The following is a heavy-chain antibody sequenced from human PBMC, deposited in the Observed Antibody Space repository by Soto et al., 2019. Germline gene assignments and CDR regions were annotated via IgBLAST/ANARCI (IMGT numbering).Heavy chain of an antibody. D-gene: IGHD5-12*01. CDR1: GFTFGSYA. Sequence: PGGSLRLSCAASGFTFGSYAMSWVRQAPGKGLEWVSHISDSGGTTYYADSVKGRFTISRDNSKNTLYLHMNSLRAEDTAVYYCAPGGGSGYDPWGLRTLVTVSS. J-gene: IGHJ5*02. V-gene: IGHV3-23*01. CDR2: ISDSGGTT. CDR3: APGGGSGYDP.